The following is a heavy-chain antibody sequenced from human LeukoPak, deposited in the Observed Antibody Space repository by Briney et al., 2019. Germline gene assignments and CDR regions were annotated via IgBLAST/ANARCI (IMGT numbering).Heavy chain of an antibody. D-gene: IGHD2-15*01. Sequence: SETLSLTCTVSHDSISNYYWSWIRQPPGKGLEWIGYGYVSGSTDYNPSLKSRVAMSLDTSKNQFTLKLTSMPAADTAVYFCARHRPPEEGYCSAGSCYPRYEFDKWGQGTLVTVSS. CDR1: HDSISNYY. J-gene: IGHJ4*02. CDR2: GYVSGST. V-gene: IGHV4-59*01. CDR3: ARHRPPEEGYCSAGSCYPRYEFDK.